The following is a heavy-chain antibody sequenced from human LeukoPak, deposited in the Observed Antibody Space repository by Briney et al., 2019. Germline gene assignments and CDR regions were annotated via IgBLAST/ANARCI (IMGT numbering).Heavy chain of an antibody. D-gene: IGHD2-2*01. CDR3: ARDHPLIVVPAALGWFDP. Sequence: SETLSLTCAVSGGSISSSNWWSWVRQPPGKGLEWIGEIYHSGSTNYNPSLKSRVTISVDTSKNQFSLKLSSVTAADTAVYYCARDHPLIVVPAALGWFDPWGQGTLVTVSS. CDR2: IYHSGST. J-gene: IGHJ5*02. V-gene: IGHV4-4*02. CDR1: GGSISSSNW.